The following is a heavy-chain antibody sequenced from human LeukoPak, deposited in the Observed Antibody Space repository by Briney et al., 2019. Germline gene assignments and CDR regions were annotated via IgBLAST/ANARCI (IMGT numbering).Heavy chain of an antibody. CDR1: GGSMRHSY. V-gene: IGHV4-59*01. CDR3: ARGSRYKPDFFDD. D-gene: IGHD3-3*01. CDR2: VDDNGNS. Sequence: PSETLSLTCSVPGGSMRHSYWTWIRQTPAKGQERIGYVDDNGNSNSPSSLRSRVSMSADTSKNEFSLKLSSVTAADTAVYFCARGSRYKPDFFDDWGLGTPVTVSS. J-gene: IGHJ4*02.